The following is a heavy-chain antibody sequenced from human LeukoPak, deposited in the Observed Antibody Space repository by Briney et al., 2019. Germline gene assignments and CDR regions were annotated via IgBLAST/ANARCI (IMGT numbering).Heavy chain of an antibody. D-gene: IGHD3-9*01. J-gene: IGHJ4*02. V-gene: IGHV1-8*01. CDR3: ARGAYYYDILTGYYY. CDR1: GYTFTSYD. Sequence: ASVKVSCKASGYTFTSYDINWVRQATGQGLERMGWMNPNSGNTGYAQKFQGRVTMTRNTSISTAYMELSSLRSEDTAVYHCARGAYYYDILTGYYYWGQGTLVTVSS. CDR2: MNPNSGNT.